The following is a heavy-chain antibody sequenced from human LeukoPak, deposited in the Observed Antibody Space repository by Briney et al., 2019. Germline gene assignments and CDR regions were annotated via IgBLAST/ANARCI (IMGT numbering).Heavy chain of an antibody. V-gene: IGHV5-51*01. CDR1: GYSFTSYW. Sequence: GESLKISCTGSGYSFTSYWIGWVRQMPGKGLEWMGIIYPGDSDTRYSPSFQGQVTISADKSISTAYLQWSSLNASDTAMYYCSRGADDYDTRGPFDIWGQGTMVTVSS. CDR3: SRGADDYDTRGPFDI. CDR2: IYPGDSDT. D-gene: IGHD3-22*01. J-gene: IGHJ3*02.